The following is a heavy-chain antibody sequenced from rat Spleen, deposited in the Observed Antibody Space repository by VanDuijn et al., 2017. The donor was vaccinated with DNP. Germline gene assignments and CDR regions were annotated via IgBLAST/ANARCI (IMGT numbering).Heavy chain of an antibody. D-gene: IGHD1-4*01. V-gene: IGHV2-15*01. CDR2: MWSGGST. CDR1: GFSLTTFT. Sequence: QVQLKESGPGLVQPSQTLSLTCTVSGFSLTTFTVAWVRQPPGKGLEWVGAMWSGGSTDYNSDFKSRLSISRDTSKNQVFLEMNNLKTEDTGVYYCTRELPGYNPFDYWGQGVMVTVSS. CDR3: TRELPGYNPFDY. J-gene: IGHJ2*01.